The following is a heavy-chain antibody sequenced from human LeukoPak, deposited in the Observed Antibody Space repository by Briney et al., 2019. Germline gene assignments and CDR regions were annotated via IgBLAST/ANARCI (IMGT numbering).Heavy chain of an antibody. Sequence: GGSLRLSCAASGFTVSSNYMSWVRQAPGKGLEWVSVIYSGGSTYFADSVKGRFTISRDNSKNTLYLQMNSLRAEDTAVYYCARDVSVDYSNYYFDYWGQGTLVTVSS. CDR2: IYSGGST. CDR1: GFTVSSNY. D-gene: IGHD4-11*01. J-gene: IGHJ4*02. CDR3: ARDVSVDYSNYYFDY. V-gene: IGHV3-66*02.